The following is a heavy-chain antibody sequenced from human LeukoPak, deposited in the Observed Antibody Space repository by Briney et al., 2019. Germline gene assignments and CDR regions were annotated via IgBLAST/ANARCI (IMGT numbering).Heavy chain of an antibody. CDR3: ARGRGKVYGDYGYYFDY. D-gene: IGHD4-17*01. J-gene: IGHJ4*02. CDR1: GGSISSGGYY. CDR2: IYYSGST. Sequence: SETLSLTCTVSGGSISSGGYYWSWIRQHPGKGLEWIGYIYYSGSTYYNPSLKSRVTISVDTSKNQFSLKLGSVTAADTAVYYCARGRGKVYGDYGYYFDYWGQGTLVTVSS. V-gene: IGHV4-31*03.